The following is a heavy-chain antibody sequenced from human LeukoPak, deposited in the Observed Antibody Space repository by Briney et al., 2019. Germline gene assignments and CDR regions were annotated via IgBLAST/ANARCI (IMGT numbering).Heavy chain of an antibody. CDR2: IKQDVNEK. CDR1: GFTFNSYW. J-gene: IGHJ6*03. Sequence: GGSLRLSCAASGFTFNSYWMSWVRQAPGKGLEWVANIKQDVNEKYYVDSVKGRFTISRDNAKNSLYLQMNSLRAEDTAVYYCARESRGYDILTGKYHRGYYSYYMDVRGKGTTVTVSS. CDR3: ARESRGYDILTGKYHRGYYSYYMDV. D-gene: IGHD3-9*01. V-gene: IGHV3-7*01.